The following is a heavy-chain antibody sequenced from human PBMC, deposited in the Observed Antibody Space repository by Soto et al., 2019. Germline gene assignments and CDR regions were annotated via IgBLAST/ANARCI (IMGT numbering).Heavy chain of an antibody. J-gene: IGHJ6*02. CDR3: AQVTGARNYYFYGMDV. D-gene: IGHD4-4*01. CDR1: GLSFSDNA. CDR2: ISAGSSDT. Sequence: GGSLRLSCAASGLSFSDNAMSWVRQAPGKGLEWVSTISAGSSDTFYADSVKGRFTISRDNSKNTLFLQMNSVRVDDTAVYYCAQVTGARNYYFYGMDVWGQGTTVTVSS. V-gene: IGHV3-23*01.